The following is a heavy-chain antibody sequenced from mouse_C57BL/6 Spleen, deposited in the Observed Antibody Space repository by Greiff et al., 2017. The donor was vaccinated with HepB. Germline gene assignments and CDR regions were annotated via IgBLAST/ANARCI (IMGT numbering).Heavy chain of an antibody. Sequence: VQLQQSGAELVKPGASVKISCKASGYAFSSYWMNWVKQRPGKGLEWIGQIYPGDGDTNYNGKFKGKATLTADKSSSTAYMQLSSLTSEDSAVYFCGGYGSSYFYAMDYWGQGTSVTVSS. CDR3: GGYGSSYFYAMDY. CDR2: IYPGDGDT. D-gene: IGHD1-1*01. J-gene: IGHJ4*01. V-gene: IGHV1-80*01. CDR1: GYAFSSYW.